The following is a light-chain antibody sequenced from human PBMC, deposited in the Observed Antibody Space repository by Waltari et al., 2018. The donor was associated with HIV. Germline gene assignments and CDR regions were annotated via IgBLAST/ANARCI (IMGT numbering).Light chain of an antibody. CDR2: KES. Sequence: DIQMPQSPSTLSASVGDRVTITCRASQSISSWLAWYHHKPGKAPNLLIYKESSLESGVPSRFSGSGSGTEFTLTISSLQPDDFATYYCQQYHSDPYTFGQGTKLEIK. V-gene: IGKV1-5*03. CDR1: QSISSW. CDR3: QQYHSDPYT. J-gene: IGKJ2*01.